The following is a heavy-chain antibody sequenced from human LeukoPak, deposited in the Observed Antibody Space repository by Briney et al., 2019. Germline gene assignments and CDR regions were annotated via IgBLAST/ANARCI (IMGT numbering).Heavy chain of an antibody. D-gene: IGHD3-9*01. Sequence: SETLSLTCAVSGGSMSSYYWSWIRQPPGKGLEWIGEINHSGSANYNPSLKSRVTISVDTSKNQLSLKLSSVTAADTAVYYCARGRRILTGYYDFDYWGQGTLVTVSS. CDR2: INHSGSA. V-gene: IGHV4-34*01. CDR3: ARGRRILTGYYDFDY. CDR1: GGSMSSYY. J-gene: IGHJ4*02.